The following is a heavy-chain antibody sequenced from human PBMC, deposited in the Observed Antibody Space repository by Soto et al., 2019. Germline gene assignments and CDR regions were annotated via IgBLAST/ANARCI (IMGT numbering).Heavy chain of an antibody. V-gene: IGHV4-61*01. CDR2: IYYSGST. Sequence: TLSLTCTVSGGSVSSGSYYWSWIRQPPGKGLEWIGYIYYSGSTNYNPSLKSRVTISVDTSKNQFSLKLSSVTAADTAVYYCAREIAVALGGYYYYYGMDVWGQGTTVTVSS. D-gene: IGHD6-19*01. CDR3: AREIAVALGGYYYYYGMDV. CDR1: GGSVSSGSYY. J-gene: IGHJ6*02.